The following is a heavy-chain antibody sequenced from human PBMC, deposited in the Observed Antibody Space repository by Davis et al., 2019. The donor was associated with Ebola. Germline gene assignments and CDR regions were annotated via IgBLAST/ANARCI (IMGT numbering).Heavy chain of an antibody. V-gene: IGHV4-61*05. J-gene: IGHJ4*02. CDR1: GGSISSSSYY. CDR2: IYYSGST. D-gene: IGHD2-2*01. Sequence: PSETLSLTCTVSGGSISSSSYYWGWIRQPPGKGLEWIGYIYYSGSTNYNPSLKSRVTISVDTSKNQFSLKLSSVTAADTAVYYCARGTGQLYYWGQGTLVTVSS. CDR3: ARGTGQLYY.